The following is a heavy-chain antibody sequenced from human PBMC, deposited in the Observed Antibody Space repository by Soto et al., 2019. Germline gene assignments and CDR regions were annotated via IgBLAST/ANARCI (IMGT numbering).Heavy chain of an antibody. D-gene: IGHD2-21*01. J-gene: IGHJ6*02. CDR2: VSWNSDTI. CDR1: GFTFDGYA. V-gene: IGHV3-9*01. Sequence: GGSLRLSCAASGFTFDGYAMHWVRQAPGKGLEWVSGVSWNSDTIGYADSVKGRFSISRDNAKNALYLQMNSLRPEDTALYFCVRDHSTAIAMAGRDYDYFGLDVWGQGTTVTVSS. CDR3: VRDHSTAIAMAGRDYDYFGLDV.